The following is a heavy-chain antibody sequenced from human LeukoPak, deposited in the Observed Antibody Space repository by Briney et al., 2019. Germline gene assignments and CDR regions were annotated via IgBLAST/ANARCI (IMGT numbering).Heavy chain of an antibody. Sequence: GASVKVSCKASGFTFTSSAMQWVRQARGQRLEWIGWIVVGSGNTNYAQKFQERVTITRDMSTSTAYMELSSLRSEDTAVYYCARGGYSYGYADYWGQGTLVTVSS. CDR2: IVVGSGNT. CDR3: ARGGYSYGYADY. J-gene: IGHJ4*02. D-gene: IGHD5-18*01. V-gene: IGHV1-58*02. CDR1: GFTFTSSA.